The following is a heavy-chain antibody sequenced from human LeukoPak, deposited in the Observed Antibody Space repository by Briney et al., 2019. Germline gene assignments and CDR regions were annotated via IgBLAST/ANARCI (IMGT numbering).Heavy chain of an antibody. CDR2: IKSKTDGGTT. CDR3: XTXXSXYDXFGYYYYYMDV. V-gene: IGHV3-15*01. J-gene: IGHJ6*03. D-gene: IGHD5-12*01. Sequence: GGSLRLSCAASGFTFSNAWMSWVRQAPGKGLEWVGRIKSKTDGGTTDYTAPVKGRFTISRDDSKNTLYLQMNSLKTEDTAVYYXXTXXSXYDXFGYYYYYMDVWGKGTTVTVSS. CDR1: GFTFSNAW.